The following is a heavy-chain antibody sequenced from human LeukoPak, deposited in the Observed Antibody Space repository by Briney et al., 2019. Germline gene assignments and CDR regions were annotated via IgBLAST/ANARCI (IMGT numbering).Heavy chain of an antibody. J-gene: IGHJ4*02. CDR2: IIPILGIA. Sequence: EASVKVSCKASGGTFSSYTISWVRQAPGQGLEWMGRIIPILGIANYTQKFQGRVTITADKSTSTAYMELSGLRSEDTAVYYCARVKRDYGDYEVDYWGQGTLVTVSS. D-gene: IGHD4-17*01. CDR1: GGTFSSYT. CDR3: ARVKRDYGDYEVDY. V-gene: IGHV1-69*02.